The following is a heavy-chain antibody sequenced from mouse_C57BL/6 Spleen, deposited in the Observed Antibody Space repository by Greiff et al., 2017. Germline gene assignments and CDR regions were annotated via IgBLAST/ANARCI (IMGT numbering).Heavy chain of an antibody. CDR1: GYTFTSYW. Sequence: QVQLKQPGAELVRPGTSVKLSCKASGYTFTSYWMHWVKQRPGQGLEWIGVIDPSDSYTNYNQKFKGEATLTVDTSSSTAYMQLSSLTSEDSAVYYCARETGYFDVWGTGTTVTVSS. J-gene: IGHJ1*03. CDR2: IDPSDSYT. CDR3: ARETGYFDV. V-gene: IGHV1-59*01.